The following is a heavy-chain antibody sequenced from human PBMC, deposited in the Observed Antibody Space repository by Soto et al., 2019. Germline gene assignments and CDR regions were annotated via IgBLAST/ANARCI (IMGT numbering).Heavy chain of an antibody. CDR2: IYYSGST. CDR1: GGSISSSSYY. V-gene: IGHV4-39*01. D-gene: IGHD2-15*01. CDR3: ARRRSHRSLRTPDY. Sequence: QLQLQESGPGLVKPSETLSLTCTVSGGSISSSSYYWGWIRQPPGKGLEWIGSIYYSGSTYYNPSLKSRVSISVDTSRNQFSLKLSSVTAADTAVYYCARRRSHRSLRTPDYWGQGTLVTVSS. J-gene: IGHJ4*02.